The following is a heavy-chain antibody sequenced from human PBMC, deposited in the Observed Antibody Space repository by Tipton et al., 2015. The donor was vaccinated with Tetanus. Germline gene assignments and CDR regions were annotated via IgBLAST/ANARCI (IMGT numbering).Heavy chain of an antibody. J-gene: IGHJ4*02. CDR1: GYTFTGYY. Sequence: QMQLVQSGAEVKKPGASVKVSCKASGYTFTGYYMHWVRQAPGQGLEWMGWINHNSGGTYYAQKFQGRVTMTRDTSISTAYMELSRLRSDDTAVYYCAISPFLEWLPQPDFDYWGQGTLVTVSS. CDR2: INHNSGGT. V-gene: IGHV1-2*02. CDR3: AISPFLEWLPQPDFDY. D-gene: IGHD3-3*01.